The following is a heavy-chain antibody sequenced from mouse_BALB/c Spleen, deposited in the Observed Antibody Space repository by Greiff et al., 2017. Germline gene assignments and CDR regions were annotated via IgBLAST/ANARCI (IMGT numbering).Heavy chain of an antibody. D-gene: IGHD2-14*01. CDR2: INSNGGST. CDR1: GFTFSSYY. Sequence: DVQLVESGGGLVKLGGSLKLSCAASGFTFSSYYMSWVRQTPEKRLELVAAINSNGGSTYYPDTVKGRFTISRDNAKNTLYLQMSSLKSEDTALYYCARRYYRSYYFDYWGQGTTLTVSS. CDR3: ARRYYRSYYFDY. J-gene: IGHJ2*01. V-gene: IGHV5-6-2*01.